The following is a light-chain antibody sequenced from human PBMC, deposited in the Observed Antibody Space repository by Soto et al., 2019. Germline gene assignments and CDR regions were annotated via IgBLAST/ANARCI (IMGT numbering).Light chain of an antibody. V-gene: IGLV1-51*01. Sequence: QSVLTQPPSVSAAPGQKGTISCSGSSSNIGNNYVSWYQQLPGTAPKLLIYDNNKRPSGIPDRFSGSKSGTSATLGITGLQTGDEADYYCGTWDSSLSAGVVFGGRTKLTVL. CDR1: SSNIGNNY. J-gene: IGLJ2*01. CDR3: GTWDSSLSAGVV. CDR2: DNN.